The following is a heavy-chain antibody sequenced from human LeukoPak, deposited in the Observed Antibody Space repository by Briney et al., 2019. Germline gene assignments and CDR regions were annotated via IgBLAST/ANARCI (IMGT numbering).Heavy chain of an antibody. CDR3: AKQLIVVVPAATSTDPSSP. J-gene: IGHJ5*02. D-gene: IGHD2-2*01. V-gene: IGHV3-23*01. Sequence: QTGGSLRLSCAASGITFSNYAMSWVRQAPGKGLEWVSAITGSGGSTYYADSVKGRFTISRDNSKNTLHLQMNSLRAEDTAVYYCAKQLIVVVPAATSTDPSSPWGQGTLVTVSS. CDR1: GITFSNYA. CDR2: ITGSGGST.